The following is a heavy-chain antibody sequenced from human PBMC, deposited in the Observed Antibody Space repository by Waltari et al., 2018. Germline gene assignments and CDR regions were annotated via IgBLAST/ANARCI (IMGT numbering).Heavy chain of an antibody. J-gene: IGHJ4*02. CDR2: IYYSGST. CDR3: AREGDTAMVQLY. D-gene: IGHD5-18*01. V-gene: IGHV4-39*02. CDR1: GGSIRSSSYS. Sequence: QLQLQESGPGLVKPSETLSLTCTVSGGSIRSSSYSWGWIRQPPGKGLEWIGSIYYSGSTYYNPSLKSRVTISVDTSKNQFSLKLSSVTAADTAVYYCAREGDTAMVQLYWGQGTLVTVSS.